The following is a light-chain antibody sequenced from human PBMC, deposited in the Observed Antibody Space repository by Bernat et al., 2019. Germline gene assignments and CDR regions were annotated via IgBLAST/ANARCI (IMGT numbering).Light chain of an antibody. J-gene: IGKJ4*01. CDR3: QQSFSTPLS. Sequence: EIQMTQSPSALSASLGDTVTITCRASEIIGANYLNWYQQRPGKAPQLLIYATSTLEPGVPSRFSGRGTGTSFTLTISGLQLEDFASYYCQQSFSTPLSFGGGTTVDI. CDR2: ATS. V-gene: IGKV1-39*01. CDR1: EIIGANY.